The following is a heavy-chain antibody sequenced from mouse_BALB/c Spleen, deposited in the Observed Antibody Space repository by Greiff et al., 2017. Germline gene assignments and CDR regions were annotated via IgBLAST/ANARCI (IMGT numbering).Heavy chain of an antibody. J-gene: IGHJ4*01. CDR3: ARDAWGYYGRHAMDY. D-gene: IGHD1-1*01. V-gene: IGHV7-1*02. CDR2: SRNKANDYTT. Sequence: DVKLVESGGGLVQPGGSLRLSCATSGFTFSDFYMEWVRQPPGKRLEWIAASRNKANDYTTEYSASVKGRFIVSRDTSQSILYLQMNALRAEDTAIYYCARDAWGYYGRHAMDYWGQGTSVTVSS. CDR1: GFTFSDFY.